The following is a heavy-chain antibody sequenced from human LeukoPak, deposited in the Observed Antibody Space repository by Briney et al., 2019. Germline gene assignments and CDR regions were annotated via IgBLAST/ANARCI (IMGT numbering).Heavy chain of an antibody. V-gene: IGHV4-59*01. CDR1: GGSISSYY. CDR3: AREAGGATLTPAYFDY. D-gene: IGHD5-12*01. J-gene: IGHJ4*02. CDR2: IYYSGST. Sequence: ETLSLTCTVSGGSISSYYWSWIRQPPGKGLEWTGYIYYSGSTNYNPSLKSRVTISVDTSKNQFSLKLSSVTAADTAVYYCAREAGGATLTPAYFDYWGQGTLVTVSS.